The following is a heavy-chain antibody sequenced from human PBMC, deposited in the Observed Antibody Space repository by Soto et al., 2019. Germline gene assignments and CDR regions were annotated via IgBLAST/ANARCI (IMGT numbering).Heavy chain of an antibody. V-gene: IGHV4-34*01. D-gene: IGHD3-10*01. CDR3: ARGRGVRGFDP. CDR1: GGSFSGYY. J-gene: IGHJ5*02. CDR2: INHSGST. Sequence: SETLSLTCAVYGGSFSGYYWSWIRQPPGKGLEWIGEINHSGSTNYNPSLKSRVTISVDTSKNQFSLKLSSVTAADTAVYYCARGRGVRGFDPWGQGTLVTVSS.